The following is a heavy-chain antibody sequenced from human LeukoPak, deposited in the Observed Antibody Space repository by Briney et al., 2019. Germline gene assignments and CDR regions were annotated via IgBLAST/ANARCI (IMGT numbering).Heavy chain of an antibody. CDR2: IHHSGDT. D-gene: IGHD3-22*01. CDR3: ARASNSGYYYFDY. Sequence: PSESLSLTCAVSGYSISTSYYWGWIRQPPGKGLEWIGTIHHSGDTYYNPSLKSRVTTSLDTSKNQFSLHLSSVTAADTALYYCARASNSGYYYFDYWGQGTLVTASS. CDR1: GYSISTSYY. J-gene: IGHJ4*02. V-gene: IGHV4-38-2*01.